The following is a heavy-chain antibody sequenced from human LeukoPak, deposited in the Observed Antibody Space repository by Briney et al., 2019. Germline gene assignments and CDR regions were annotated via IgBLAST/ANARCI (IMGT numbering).Heavy chain of an antibody. D-gene: IGHD4-17*01. CDR1: GFTFSSYS. CDR2: ISSSSSSI. CDR3: ARDRKGRTYGDPYWFFDL. J-gene: IGHJ2*01. Sequence: GGSLRLSCAASGFTFSSYSTNWVRQAPGKGLDWVSSISSSSSSIYYADSMKGRFTISRDNVKNLLFLQMNSLRAEDTAIYYCARDRKGRTYGDPYWFFDLWGRGTLVSVSS. V-gene: IGHV3-21*06.